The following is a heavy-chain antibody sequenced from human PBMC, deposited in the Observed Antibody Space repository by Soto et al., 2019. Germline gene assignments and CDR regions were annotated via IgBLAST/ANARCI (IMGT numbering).Heavy chain of an antibody. CDR3: AKDRGEQYSSGWINYYYGMDV. CDR1: GFTFSSYA. D-gene: IGHD6-19*01. J-gene: IGHJ6*02. Sequence: PGGSLRLSCAASGFTFSSYAMSWVRQAPGKGLEWVSAISGSGGSTYYADSVKGRFTISRDNSKNTLYLQMNSLRAEDTAVYYCAKDRGEQYSSGWINYYYGMDVWGQGTTVTVSS. CDR2: ISGSGGST. V-gene: IGHV3-23*01.